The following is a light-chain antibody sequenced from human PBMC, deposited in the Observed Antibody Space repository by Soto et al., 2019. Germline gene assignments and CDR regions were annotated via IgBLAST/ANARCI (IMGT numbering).Light chain of an antibody. Sequence: QSALTQPASMSGSPGQSITISCTGTSSDVGGYNYVSWYQQHPGKAPKLMIYDVSNRPSGVSNRFSGSKSGNTASLTISGLQAEDEADYYCSSYTSSSTLVFGGGTKVTVL. CDR3: SSYTSSSTLV. CDR1: SSDVGGYNY. CDR2: DVS. J-gene: IGLJ2*01. V-gene: IGLV2-14*01.